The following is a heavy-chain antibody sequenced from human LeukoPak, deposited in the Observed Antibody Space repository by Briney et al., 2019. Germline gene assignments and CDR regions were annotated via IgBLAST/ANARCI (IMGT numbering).Heavy chain of an antibody. D-gene: IGHD3-22*01. Sequence: ASVKVSCKASGYTFTSCGISWVRQAPGQGLEWMGWISAYNGNTNYAQKLQGRVTMTTDTSTSTAYMELRSLRSDDTAVYYCAREINYYDSSGYPLDYWGQGTLVTVSS. V-gene: IGHV1-18*01. CDR1: GYTFTSCG. CDR2: ISAYNGNT. J-gene: IGHJ4*02. CDR3: AREINYYDSSGYPLDY.